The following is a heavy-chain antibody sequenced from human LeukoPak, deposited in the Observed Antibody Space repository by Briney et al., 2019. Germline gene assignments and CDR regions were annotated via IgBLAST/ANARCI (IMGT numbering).Heavy chain of an antibody. J-gene: IGHJ4*02. CDR1: GFTFSDYN. D-gene: IGHD2-15*01. CDR3: ASTFPYCGGGSCAL. V-gene: IGHV3-11*04. CDR2: ITNGGSTI. Sequence: AGGSLRLSCAASGFTFSDYNMNWVRQAPGKGLEWVSYITNGGSTIHHADSVKGRFTISRDNAKNSLYLQMNSLRAEDTAIYYCASTFPYCGGGSCALGGQGTLVTVSS.